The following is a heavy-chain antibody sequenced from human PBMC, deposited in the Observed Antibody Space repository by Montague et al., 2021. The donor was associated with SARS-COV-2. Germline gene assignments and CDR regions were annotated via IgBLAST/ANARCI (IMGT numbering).Heavy chain of an antibody. J-gene: IGHJ6*02. D-gene: IGHD2-15*01. CDR3: AGGPAATYYYGMDV. V-gene: IGHV4-59*08. CDR1: GGSISSYY. CDR2: IYYSGST. Sequence: SETLSLTCTVSGGSISSYYWSWIRQPPGKGLEWIGYIYYSGSTNYNPSLKGRVTISVDTSKNQFSLKLSSVTAADTAVYYCAGGPAATYYYGMDVWGQGTTVTVSS.